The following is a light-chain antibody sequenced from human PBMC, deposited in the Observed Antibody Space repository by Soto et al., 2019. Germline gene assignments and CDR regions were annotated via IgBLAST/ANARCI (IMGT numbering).Light chain of an antibody. CDR3: QQSYNTPYT. J-gene: IGKJ2*01. CDR1: QSMSSY. CDR2: GAS. Sequence: DIQMTQSPSSLSASVGDRVAITCRASQSMSSYLNWYQQKPGEAPKLLIYGASTLQSGVPSRFSGSGSGTDFTLTISSLQPEDFATYYCQQSYNTPYTFGQGTKLEIK. V-gene: IGKV1-39*01.